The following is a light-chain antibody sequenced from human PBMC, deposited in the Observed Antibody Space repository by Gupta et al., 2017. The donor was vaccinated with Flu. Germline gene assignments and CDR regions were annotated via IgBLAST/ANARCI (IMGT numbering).Light chain of an antibody. CDR3: QSYDVSGLGV. CDR1: SSNIGANYD. J-gene: IGLJ3*02. V-gene: IGLV1-40*01. Sequence: RGTISCIGSSSNIGANYDVHWYHHVPGTAPKCFMTAEGKRPSGVPDRLSASKSGTSASLDISGLQVEDEADDYCQSYDVSGLGVCGGGTKLT. CDR2: AEG.